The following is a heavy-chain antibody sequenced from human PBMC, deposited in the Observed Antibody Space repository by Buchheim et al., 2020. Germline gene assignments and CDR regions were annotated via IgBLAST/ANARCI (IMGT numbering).Heavy chain of an antibody. D-gene: IGHD5/OR15-5a*01. CDR2: ISKDGSKE. V-gene: IGHV3-30*04. CDR3: SASTSH. J-gene: IGHJ4*02. CDR1: GFIFGSYA. Sequence: VQLVESGGGLVQPGGSLRLSCAASGFIFGSYAMHWFRQTPDKGLEWVALISKDGSKEYFAESVKGRFTISRDNSKNTLYLQMNSLKTEDTAIFYCSASTSHWGQGT.